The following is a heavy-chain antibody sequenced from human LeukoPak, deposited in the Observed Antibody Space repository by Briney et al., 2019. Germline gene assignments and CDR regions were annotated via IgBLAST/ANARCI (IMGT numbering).Heavy chain of an antibody. CDR2: INHNGNVN. CDR3: ARGGGLDV. D-gene: IGHD3-16*01. J-gene: IGHJ6*02. V-gene: IGHV3-7*03. Sequence: GGSLSLSCAASGFTFSSYWMNWARQAPGKGLEWVASINHNGNVNYYVDSVKGRFTISRDNAKNSLYLQMSNLRAEDTAVYFCARGGGLDVWGQGPRSPSP. CDR1: GFTFSSYW.